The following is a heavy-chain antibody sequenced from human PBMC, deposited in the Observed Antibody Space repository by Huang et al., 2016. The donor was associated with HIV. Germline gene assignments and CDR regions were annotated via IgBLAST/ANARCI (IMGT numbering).Heavy chain of an antibody. V-gene: IGHV3-30*04. D-gene: IGHD4-4*01. Sequence: QVKLVESGGGVVQPGISLRLSCAASGFPFRTYTFHWVRQAAGKGLEWVAGISYNGGKKFYADSVKGRFTISRDNSKNTVYLEVSSPRPEDSAVYYCTREFTTSVQFFDLWGQGTLVTVSS. CDR1: GFPFRTYT. CDR3: TREFTTSVQFFDL. CDR2: ISYNGGKK. J-gene: IGHJ4*02.